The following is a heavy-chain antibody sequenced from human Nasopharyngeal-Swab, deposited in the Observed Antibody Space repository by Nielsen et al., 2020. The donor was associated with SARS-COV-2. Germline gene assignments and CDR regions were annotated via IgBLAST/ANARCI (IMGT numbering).Heavy chain of an antibody. D-gene: IGHD2-15*01. V-gene: IGHV3-30*19. J-gene: IGHJ4*02. CDR2: ISHDGSQE. CDR3: ARLVALYCSDGACFSDS. CDR1: GFTFSSYG. Sequence: GGSLRLSCAPSGFTFSSYGMHWVRQAAGKGLEWVAIISHDGSQELYAESVRGRFTISRDNSKNAIYLQMNSLSAEDTALYYCARLVALYCSDGACFSDSWGQGTLVTVSS.